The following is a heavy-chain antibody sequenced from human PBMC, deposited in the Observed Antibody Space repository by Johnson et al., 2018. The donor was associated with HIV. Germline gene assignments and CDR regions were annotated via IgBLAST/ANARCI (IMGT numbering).Heavy chain of an antibody. CDR3: AKGTFAAFDI. Sequence: VQLVESGGGVVQPGRSLRLSCAASGFILSKAWMTWVRQAPGKGLEWVGRIKSKTDGGTTDYAAPVKGRFTISRDDSKNTLYLQMNSLKTEETAVYYCAKGTFAAFDIWGQGTMVTVSS. D-gene: IGHD3-10*01. J-gene: IGHJ3*02. V-gene: IGHV3-15*01. CDR2: IKSKTDGGTT. CDR1: GFILSKAW.